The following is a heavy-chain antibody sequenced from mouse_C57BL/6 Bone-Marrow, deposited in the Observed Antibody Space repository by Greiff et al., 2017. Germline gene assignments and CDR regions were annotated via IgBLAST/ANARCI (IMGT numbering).Heavy chain of an antibody. D-gene: IGHD2-1*01. Sequence: EVQRVESGGDLVKPGGSLKLSCAASGFTFSSYGMSWVRPTPDKRLEWVATISSGGSYTYYPDSVQGRFTISRDNAKNTLYLQMSSLKSEDTAMYYCERHVNYIYYDAMDYWGQGTSVTVSS. V-gene: IGHV5-6*01. CDR3: ERHVNYIYYDAMDY. J-gene: IGHJ4*01. CDR2: ISSGGSYT. CDR1: GFTFSSYG.